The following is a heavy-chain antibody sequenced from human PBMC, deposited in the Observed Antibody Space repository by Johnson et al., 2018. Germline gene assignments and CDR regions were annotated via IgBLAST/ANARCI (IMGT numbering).Heavy chain of an antibody. V-gene: IGHV4-59*01. Sequence: QVQLQESGPGLVKPSETLSLTCTVSGGSISSYYWSWIRQPPGKGLEWIGYIYYSGSTNYNPSLKSRVPIPVDTSKNQFSLKLSSVPAADTAVYYWSSVQGGYYVSSGYSFSYAFDIWGQGTMVTVSS. D-gene: IGHD3-22*01. CDR1: GGSISSYY. CDR3: SSVQGGYYVSSGYSFSYAFDI. CDR2: IYYSGST. J-gene: IGHJ3*02.